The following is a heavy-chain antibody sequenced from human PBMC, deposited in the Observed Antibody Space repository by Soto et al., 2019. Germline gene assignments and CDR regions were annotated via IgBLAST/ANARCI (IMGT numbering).Heavy chain of an antibody. CDR2: IYSGGST. J-gene: IGHJ6*02. V-gene: IGHV3-53*01. CDR1: GFTVSSNY. CDR3: ARDFVVVAAAGRGSYYYYGMDV. Sequence: EVQLVESGGGLIQPGGSLRLSCAASGFTVSSNYMSWVRQAPGKGLEWVSAIYSGGSTYYADSVKGRFTISRDNSKNTLYLQMNSLRAEDTAVYYCARDFVVVAAAGRGSYYYYGMDVWGQGTTVTVSS. D-gene: IGHD6-13*01.